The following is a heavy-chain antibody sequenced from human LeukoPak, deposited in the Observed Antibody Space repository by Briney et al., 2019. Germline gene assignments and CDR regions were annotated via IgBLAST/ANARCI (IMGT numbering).Heavy chain of an antibody. J-gene: IGHJ6*03. D-gene: IGHD5-24*01. V-gene: IGHV3-7*01. CDR1: GFTFSSYW. CDR3: ARDGYNPYYYDYYMDV. CDR2: IKQDGSEK. Sequence: GGSLRLSCAASGFTFSSYWVSWVRQAPGRGLEWVANIKQDGSEKNYVDSVKGRFTISRDNAKNSLYLQMNSLRAEDTAVYYCARDGYNPYYYDYYMDVWGKGTTVTVSS.